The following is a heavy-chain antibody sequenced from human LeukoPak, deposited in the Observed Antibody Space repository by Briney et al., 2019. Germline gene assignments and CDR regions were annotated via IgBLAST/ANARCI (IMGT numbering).Heavy chain of an antibody. V-gene: IGHV4-59*08. Sequence: PSETLSLTCTVSGGSISSYYWSWIRQPPGKGLEWIGYIYYSGSTNYNPSLKSRVTISVDTSKNQFSLKLSSVTAADTAVYYCARALAVAGTLGYYYYMDVWGKGTTVTVSS. D-gene: IGHD6-19*01. CDR3: ARALAVAGTLGYYYYMDV. CDR2: IYYSGST. J-gene: IGHJ6*03. CDR1: GGSISSYY.